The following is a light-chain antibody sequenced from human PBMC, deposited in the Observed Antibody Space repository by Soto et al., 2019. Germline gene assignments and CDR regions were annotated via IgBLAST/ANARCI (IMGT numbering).Light chain of an antibody. CDR1: QSVSSSF. CDR3: QQYGSSPLT. CDR2: GAS. J-gene: IGKJ4*01. V-gene: IGKV3-20*01. Sequence: EIVLTQSPGTLSLSPGERATLSCRASQSVSSSFLAWYQQKPGQAPRLLIYGASSRATGITDRFSGSGSGTDVTLTISRLEPEDVAVYYCQQYGSSPLTFGGGTKVEIK.